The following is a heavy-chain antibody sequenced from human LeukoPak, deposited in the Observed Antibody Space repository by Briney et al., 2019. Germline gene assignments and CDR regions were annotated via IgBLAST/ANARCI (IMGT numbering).Heavy chain of an antibody. V-gene: IGHV1-69*01. J-gene: IGHJ4*02. CDR2: VIPISGTA. D-gene: IGHD3-16*01. CDR3: ARDLGGKLGTFDY. CDR1: GGTFTSYA. Sequence: PVKVSCKASGGTFTSYAISWVGQAPGQGLEWRGGVIPISGTANYAQKFKGSVTITAGECTSTAYMELSRLRSEDTAVYYCARDLGGKLGTFDYWGQRTLVTVSS.